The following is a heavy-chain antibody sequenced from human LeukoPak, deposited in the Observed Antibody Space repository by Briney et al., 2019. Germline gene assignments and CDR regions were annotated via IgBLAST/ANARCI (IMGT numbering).Heavy chain of an antibody. CDR1: GFTFSSYS. Sequence: GGSLRLSCAASGFTFSSYSMNWVRQAPGKGLEWVSSISSSSYIYYADSVKGRFTISRDNAKNSLYLQMNSLRAEDTAVYYCARGENYDFWSGYYKGPDYGMDVWGQGTTVTVSS. V-gene: IGHV3-21*01. J-gene: IGHJ6*02. D-gene: IGHD3-3*01. CDR2: ISSSSYI. CDR3: ARGENYDFWSGYYKGPDYGMDV.